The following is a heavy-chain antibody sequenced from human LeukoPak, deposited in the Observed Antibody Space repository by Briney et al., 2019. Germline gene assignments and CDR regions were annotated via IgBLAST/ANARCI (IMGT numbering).Heavy chain of an antibody. D-gene: IGHD2-21*02. CDR1: GFTFSGST. J-gene: IGHJ4*02. CDR3: SRHEALPGDY. V-gene: IGHV3-73*01. Sequence: GGSLRLSCAASGFTFSGSTVHWVRQASGKGLEWVGHIGPKANNYATAYAASVKGRFTISRDDSKNTAYLQMNSLKTEDTAVYYCSRHEALPGDYWGQGTLVTVSS. CDR2: IGPKANNYAT.